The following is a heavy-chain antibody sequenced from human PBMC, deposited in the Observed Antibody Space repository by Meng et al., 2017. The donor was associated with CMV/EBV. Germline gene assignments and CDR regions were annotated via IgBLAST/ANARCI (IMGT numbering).Heavy chain of an antibody. Sequence: GESLKISCAASGFTFSGSAMHWVRQASGKGLEWVGRIRSKANSYATAYAASVKGRFTISRDDSKNTAYLQMNSLKTEDTAVYYCTRPMIVVVPAANPPGYSGSGDYYYYGMDVWGQGTTVTVSS. CDR1: GFTFSGSA. V-gene: IGHV3-73*01. D-gene: IGHD2-2*01. J-gene: IGHJ6*02. CDR3: TRPMIVVVPAANPPGYSGSGDYYYYGMDV. CDR2: IRSKANSYAT.